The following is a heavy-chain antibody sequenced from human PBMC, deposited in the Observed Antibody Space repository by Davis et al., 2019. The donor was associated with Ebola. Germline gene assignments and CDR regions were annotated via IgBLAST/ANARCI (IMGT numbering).Heavy chain of an antibody. J-gene: IGHJ5*02. CDR1: GFTFSNYW. Sequence: PGGSLRLSCAASGFTFSNYWMHWVRQAPGKGLVWVSRIDSDGSSTSYADSVKGRFTISRDNAKNTLYLQMNSLRDEDTAVYYCARDRGYDFWSGYLGWFDPWGQGTLVTVSS. CDR2: IDSDGSST. V-gene: IGHV3-74*01. CDR3: ARDRGYDFWSGYLGWFDP. D-gene: IGHD3-3*01.